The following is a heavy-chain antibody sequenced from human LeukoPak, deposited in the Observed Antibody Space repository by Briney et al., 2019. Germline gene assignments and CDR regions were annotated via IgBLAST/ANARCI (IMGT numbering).Heavy chain of an antibody. Sequence: PGRSLRLSCAASGFTFDDFAMHWVRHGPGKGLEWVSGISWNSGHTDYADSVKGRFTVSRDNAKNSLYLQMNSLRAEDTAVYYCARGGLTAAGRLADFWGQGTLVTVSS. CDR2: ISWNSGHT. J-gene: IGHJ4*02. V-gene: IGHV3-9*01. CDR3: ARGGLTAAGRLADF. D-gene: IGHD6-13*01. CDR1: GFTFDDFA.